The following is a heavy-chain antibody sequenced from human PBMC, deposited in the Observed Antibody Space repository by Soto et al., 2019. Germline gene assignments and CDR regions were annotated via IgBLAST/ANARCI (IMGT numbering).Heavy chain of an antibody. CDR2: IYYSGGT. J-gene: IGHJ4*02. CDR1: GGSFNSGDYH. D-gene: IGHD3-22*01. V-gene: IGHV4-30-4*01. Sequence: SETLSLTCTVSGGSFNSGDYHWNWIRQSPEKGLEWIGYIYYSGGTYYNPSLKSRLLISVDPSKNQFSLTLSSVTAADTAVYYCAVYSGYSNYFFDAWGPGTLVTISS. CDR3: AVYSGYSNYFFDA.